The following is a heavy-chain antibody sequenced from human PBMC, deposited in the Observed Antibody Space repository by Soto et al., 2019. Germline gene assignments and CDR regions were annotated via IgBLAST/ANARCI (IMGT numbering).Heavy chain of an antibody. CDR3: ARDGSGGSCYLAMDY. Sequence: ASVKVSCKASGSTFTSYAMHWVRQAPGQRLEWMGWINAGNGNTKYSQKFQGRVTITRDASASTPYMELSSLRPEDTAVYYCARDGSGGSCYLAMDYWGQGTLVTVSS. D-gene: IGHD2-15*01. CDR1: GSTFTSYA. V-gene: IGHV1-3*01. CDR2: INAGNGNT. J-gene: IGHJ4*02.